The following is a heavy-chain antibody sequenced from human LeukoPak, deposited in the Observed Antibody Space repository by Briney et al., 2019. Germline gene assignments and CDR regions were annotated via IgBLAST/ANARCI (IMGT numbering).Heavy chain of an antibody. CDR1: GYTFTGYY. CDR3: ARDSSGWHREKNY. Sequence: ASVKVSCKASGYTFTGYYMHWVRQAPGQGLEWMGWINPNSGGTNYAQKFQGRVTMTRDTSISTAYMELSRLRSDDTAVYYCARDSSGWHREKNYWGQGTLVTVSS. CDR2: INPNSGGT. V-gene: IGHV1-2*02. D-gene: IGHD6-19*01. J-gene: IGHJ4*02.